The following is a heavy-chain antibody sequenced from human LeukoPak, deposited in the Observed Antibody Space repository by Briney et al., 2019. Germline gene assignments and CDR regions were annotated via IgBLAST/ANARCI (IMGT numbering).Heavy chain of an antibody. CDR3: ARDSTFGGDNYYMDV. D-gene: IGHD3-16*01. CDR2: MNPNSGNT. V-gene: IGHV1-18*04. Sequence: GASVKVSCKASGYTFTGYYMHWVRQATGQGLEWMGWMNPNSGNTNYAQKLQGRVTMTTDTSTSTAYMELRSLRSDDTAVYYCARDSTFGGDNYYMDVWGKGTTVTVSS. CDR1: GYTFTGYY. J-gene: IGHJ6*03.